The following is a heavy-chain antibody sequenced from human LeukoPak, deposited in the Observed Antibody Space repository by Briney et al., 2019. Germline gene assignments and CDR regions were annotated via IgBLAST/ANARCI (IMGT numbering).Heavy chain of an antibody. CDR2: LYTGGNT. D-gene: IGHD3-10*01. CDR1: GFTVSDNY. Sequence: GGSLRLSCAASGFTVSDNYMNWVRQAPGKGLEWVSTLYTGGNTHYADSVKGRFTISGDNSKNMLYLQLSSLTAEDTAVYYCARQPPSARGPESWLSFDYWGQGALVTVSS. V-gene: IGHV3-66*04. J-gene: IGHJ4*02. CDR3: ARQPPSARGPESWLSFDY.